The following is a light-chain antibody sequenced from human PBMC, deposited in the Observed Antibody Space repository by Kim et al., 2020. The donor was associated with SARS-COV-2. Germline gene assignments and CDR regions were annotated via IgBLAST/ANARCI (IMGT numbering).Light chain of an antibody. CDR3: QQSFSVPT. J-gene: IGKJ4*01. V-gene: IGKV1-39*01. CDR2: AAS. CDR1: QNIIAY. Sequence: DIQMAQSPSSVSASVGDRVTITCRASQNIIAYLNWYQQKSGRDPTLLIYAASSLPNGVPSRFSGSGSGTEFTLTISSLQPEDSATYYCQQSFSVPTFGGGTKVDIK.